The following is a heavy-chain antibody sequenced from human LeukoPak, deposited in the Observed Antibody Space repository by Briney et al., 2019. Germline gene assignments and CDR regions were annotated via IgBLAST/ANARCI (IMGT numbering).Heavy chain of an antibody. Sequence: PSETLSLTCTVSGGSISSYYWSWIRQPPGKGLEWIGYIYYSGSTNYNPSLKSRVTISVDTSKNQFSLKLSSVTAADTAVYYCARAGFGYGDYLDYWGQGTLVTVPS. CDR1: GGSISSYY. J-gene: IGHJ4*02. CDR2: IYYSGST. V-gene: IGHV4-59*01. D-gene: IGHD4-17*01. CDR3: ARAGFGYGDYLDY.